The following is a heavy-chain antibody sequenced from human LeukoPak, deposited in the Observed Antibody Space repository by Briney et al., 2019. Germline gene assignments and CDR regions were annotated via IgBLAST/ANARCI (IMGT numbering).Heavy chain of an antibody. V-gene: IGHV3-72*01. CDR1: GFTFTDHY. CDR3: ARALNNRAFDI. CDR2: IRNRPNSYTT. J-gene: IGHJ3*02. D-gene: IGHD1/OR15-1a*01. Sequence: GGSLRLSCAASGFTFTDHYMDWVRQAPGKGLEWVGRIRNRPNSYTTQYAASVKGRLTISRDDSKNSLYLHMNSLKTEDTAVYYCARALNNRAFDIWGQGTMVIVSS.